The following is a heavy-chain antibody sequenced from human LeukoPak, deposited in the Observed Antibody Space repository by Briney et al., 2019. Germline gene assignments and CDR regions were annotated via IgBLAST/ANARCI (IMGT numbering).Heavy chain of an antibody. CDR1: GFTVSSNY. J-gene: IGHJ4*02. V-gene: IGHV3-53*01. CDR2: IYSGGST. D-gene: IGHD5-12*01. Sequence: GGSLRLSCAASGFTVSSNYMSWVRQAPGKGLEWVSVIYSGGSTYYADSVKGRFTISRDNSKNTLYLQMNRLRAEDTAVYYCARKEDIVATGPRDYWGQGTLVTVSS. CDR3: ARKEDIVATGPRDY.